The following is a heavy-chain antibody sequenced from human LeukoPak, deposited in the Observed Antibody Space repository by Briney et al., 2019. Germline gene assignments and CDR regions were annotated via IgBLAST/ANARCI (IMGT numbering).Heavy chain of an antibody. CDR3: ARRRVDYGSGSDWYFDL. J-gene: IGHJ2*01. Sequence: GESLKISCKGSGYSFTSYWIGWVRQMPGKGLEWMGIIYPGDSDTRYSPSFQGQVTISADKSISTAYLQWSSLKASDTAMYYCARRRVDYGSGSDWYFDLWGRGTLVTVSS. CDR2: IYPGDSDT. V-gene: IGHV5-51*01. D-gene: IGHD3-10*01. CDR1: GYSFTSYW.